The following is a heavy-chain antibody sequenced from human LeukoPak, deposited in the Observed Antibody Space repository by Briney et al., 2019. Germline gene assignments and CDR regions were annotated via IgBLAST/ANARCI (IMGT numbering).Heavy chain of an antibody. Sequence: ASVKVSCKASGYTFTSYYMHWVRQAPGQGLEWMGITNPSGGSTSYAQKFQGRVTMTRDMSTSTVYMELSSLRSEDTAVYYCARDDSSGYYYIYWGQGTLVTVSS. CDR2: TNPSGGST. D-gene: IGHD3-22*01. J-gene: IGHJ4*02. CDR3: ARDDSSGYYYIY. V-gene: IGHV1-46*01. CDR1: GYTFTSYY.